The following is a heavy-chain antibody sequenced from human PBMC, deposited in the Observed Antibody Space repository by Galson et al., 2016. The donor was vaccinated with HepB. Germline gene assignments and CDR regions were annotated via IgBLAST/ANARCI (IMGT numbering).Heavy chain of an antibody. V-gene: IGHV3-72*01. CDR3: ARIHTPGYYYYGLDV. J-gene: IGHJ6*04. CDR2: TRNKVNSYTT. D-gene: IGHD2-2*02. CDR1: GFTFSDHY. Sequence: SLRLSCAASGFTFSDHYMDWVRQAPGKGLEWVGRTRNKVNSYTTEYAASVKGRFIISRDDSTNSLYLQMNSLKTEDSAVYYCARIHTPGYYYYGLDVWGKGTTVTVSS.